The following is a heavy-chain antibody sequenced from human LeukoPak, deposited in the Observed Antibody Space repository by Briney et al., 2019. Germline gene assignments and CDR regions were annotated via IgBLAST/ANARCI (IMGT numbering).Heavy chain of an antibody. CDR2: IYYSGSS. CDR1: GGSISSSSYY. V-gene: IGHV4-39*07. CDR3: ARDLLNHIAPYYYMDV. J-gene: IGHJ6*03. Sequence: SETLSLTCTVSGGSISSSSYYCGWIRQPPGKGLEWIGSIYYSGSSYYNPSVKSRVTISVDTSKNQFSLRLSSVTAADTAVYYCARDLLNHIAPYYYMDVWGKGTTVTVSS. D-gene: IGHD6-13*01.